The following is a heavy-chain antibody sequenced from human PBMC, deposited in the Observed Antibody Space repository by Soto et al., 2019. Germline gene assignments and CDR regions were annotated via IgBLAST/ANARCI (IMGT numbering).Heavy chain of an antibody. CDR1: GYSFTSYW. J-gene: IGHJ6*02. D-gene: IGHD5-18*01. CDR2: IYPGDSDT. CDR3: GRYSYGTVYYYYGMDV. V-gene: IGHV5-51*01. Sequence: PGESLKISCKGSGYSFTSYWIGWVRQMPGKGLEWMGIIYPGDSDTRYSPSFQGQVTISADKSISTAYLQWSSLKASDTAMYYCGRYSYGTVYYYYGMDVWGQGTMVTVSS.